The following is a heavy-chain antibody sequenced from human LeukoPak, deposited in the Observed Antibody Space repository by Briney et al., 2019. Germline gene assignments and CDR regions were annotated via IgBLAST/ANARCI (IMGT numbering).Heavy chain of an antibody. J-gene: IGHJ1*01. CDR2: ISSTGYNS. CDR1: GFTFRSAA. CDR3: AKDIQAAN. D-gene: IGHD5-18*01. Sequence: GGSLRLPCAASGFTFRSAAMTWVRQGPEEGLQWVSLISSTGYNSYYADSVKGRFTVSRDNSKNIVYLQMNSLRAEDTALYYCAKDIQAANWGQGTLVTVSS. V-gene: IGHV3-23*01.